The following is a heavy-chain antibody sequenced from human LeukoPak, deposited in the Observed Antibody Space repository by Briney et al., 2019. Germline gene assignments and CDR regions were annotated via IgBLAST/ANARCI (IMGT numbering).Heavy chain of an antibody. Sequence: GASVKVSCKASGYTFTSYDINWVRQATGQGLEWMGWMNPNSGNTGYAQKFQGRVTITRNTSISTAYMELSSLRSEDTAVYYCARDAQQLAPPPPAFDIWGQGTMVTVSS. CDR1: GYTFTSYD. J-gene: IGHJ3*02. CDR3: ARDAQQLAPPPPAFDI. CDR2: MNPNSGNT. D-gene: IGHD6-13*01. V-gene: IGHV1-8*03.